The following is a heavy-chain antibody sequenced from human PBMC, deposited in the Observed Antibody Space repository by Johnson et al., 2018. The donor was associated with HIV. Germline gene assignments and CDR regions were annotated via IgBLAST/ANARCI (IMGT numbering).Heavy chain of an antibody. CDR2: ISSDGSNK. Sequence: QVQLVESGGGVVQPGRSLRLSCAASGFTFSSYAMHWVRQAPGKGLEWVAVISSDGSNKYYADSVKGRFTISRDNSKNTLYLQMNSLRAEDTAVYYCASFAAAGDAFDIWGQGTMVTVSS. CDR3: ASFAAAGDAFDI. V-gene: IGHV3-30-3*01. CDR1: GFTFSSYA. J-gene: IGHJ3*02. D-gene: IGHD6-13*01.